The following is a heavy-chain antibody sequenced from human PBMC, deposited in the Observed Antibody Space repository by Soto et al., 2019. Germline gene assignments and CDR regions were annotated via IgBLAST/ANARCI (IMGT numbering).Heavy chain of an antibody. V-gene: IGHV3-23*01. CDR3: AKDLIAVAGNNYYRMDV. D-gene: IGHD6-19*01. CDR1: GFTFSSYA. J-gene: IGHJ6*02. Sequence: GGSLRLSCAGSGFTFSSYAIPLVRQAPGKGVEWVSAPSGSGGTTYYADSVKGRFTVSRDNSKNTLYLQMNSLRAEDTAVYYCAKDLIAVAGNNYYRMDVWGQGTTVTVSS. CDR2: PSGSGGTT.